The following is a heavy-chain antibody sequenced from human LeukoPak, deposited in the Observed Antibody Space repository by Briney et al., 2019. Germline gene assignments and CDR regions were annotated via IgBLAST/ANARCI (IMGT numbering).Heavy chain of an antibody. D-gene: IGHD5-12*01. Sequence: KAGGSLRLSCAASGFTFSSYAMSWVRQAPGKGLEWIGEINHSGSTNYNPSLKSRVTISVDTSKNQFSLKLSSVTAADTAVYYCASVAPQSMYNWFDPWGQGTLVTVSS. J-gene: IGHJ5*02. CDR3: ASVAPQSMYNWFDP. CDR2: INHSGST. V-gene: IGHV4-34*01. CDR1: GFTFSSYA.